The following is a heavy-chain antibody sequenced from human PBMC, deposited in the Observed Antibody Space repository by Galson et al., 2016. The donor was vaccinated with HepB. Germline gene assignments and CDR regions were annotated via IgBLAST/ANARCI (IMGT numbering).Heavy chain of an antibody. CDR3: SNHYGSGTYYEFDP. J-gene: IGHJ5*02. V-gene: IGHV3-15*01. CDR2: IKSRTDGGTA. CDR1: GFTVTNAW. Sequence: SLRLSCAASGFTVTNAWMTWVRQAPGKGLEWVGRIKSRTDGGTADYAAPVKGRFIISRDDSKNTLYLQMNSRKTEDTAVYSCSNHYGSGTYYEFDPWGQGTPVTVSS. D-gene: IGHD3-10*01.